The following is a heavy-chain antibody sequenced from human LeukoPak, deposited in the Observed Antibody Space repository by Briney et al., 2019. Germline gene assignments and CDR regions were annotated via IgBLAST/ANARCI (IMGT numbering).Heavy chain of an antibody. CDR2: MNPNSGNT. D-gene: IGHD6-19*01. J-gene: IGHJ5*02. CDR3: ARANIAVAGTGGWFDP. Sequence: ASVKVSCKASGYTFTSYDINWVRQATGQGLEWMGWMNPNSGNTGYAQKFQGRVTITRNTSISTAYMELSRLRSDDTAVYYCARANIAVAGTGGWFDPWGQGTLVTVSS. CDR1: GYTFTSYD. V-gene: IGHV1-8*03.